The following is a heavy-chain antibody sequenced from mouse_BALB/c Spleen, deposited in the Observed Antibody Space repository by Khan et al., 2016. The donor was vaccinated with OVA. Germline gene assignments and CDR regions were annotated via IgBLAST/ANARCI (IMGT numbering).Heavy chain of an antibody. CDR3: TRGRSY. D-gene: IGHD3-3*01. Sequence: EVQLQESGPDLVKPSQSLSLTCTVTGYSITSDYAWNWIRQFPGNKLEWMCYITYSGGTSYTPSLKSRISITRDTSKNQFFLLLNSVTTGDTATYYCTRGRSYWGQGTLVTVSA. CDR1: GYSITSDYA. V-gene: IGHV3-2*02. J-gene: IGHJ3*01. CDR2: ITYSGGT.